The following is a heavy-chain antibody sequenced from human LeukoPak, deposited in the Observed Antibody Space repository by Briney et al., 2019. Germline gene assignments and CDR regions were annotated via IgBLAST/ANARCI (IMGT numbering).Heavy chain of an antibody. V-gene: IGHV1-69*13. CDR1: GGTFSDYA. J-gene: IGHJ4*02. CDR3: ALAYDGSGSSVFDY. CDR2: IIPIFGTA. D-gene: IGHD3-10*01. Sequence: SVKVSCKASGGTFSDYALNWVRQAPGQGLEWMGGIIPIFGTANYAQKFQGRVTITADESTSTAYMELSSLRSEDTAVYYCALAYDGSGSSVFDYWGQGTLVTVSS.